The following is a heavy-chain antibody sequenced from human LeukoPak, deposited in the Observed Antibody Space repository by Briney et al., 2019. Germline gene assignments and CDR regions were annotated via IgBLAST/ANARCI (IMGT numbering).Heavy chain of an antibody. V-gene: IGHV3-30-3*01. CDR3: ARDVLEMATITPGL. D-gene: IGHD5-24*01. Sequence: GGSLRLSCAASGFTFSSYAMHWVRQAPGKGLEWVAVISYDGSNKYYADSVKGRFPISRDNSKNALYLQMNSLRAEDTAVYYCARDVLEMATITPGLWGQGTLVTVSS. CDR2: ISYDGSNK. CDR1: GFTFSSYA. J-gene: IGHJ4*02.